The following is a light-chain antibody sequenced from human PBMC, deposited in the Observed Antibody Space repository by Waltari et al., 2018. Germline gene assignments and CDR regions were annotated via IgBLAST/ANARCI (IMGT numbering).Light chain of an antibody. CDR1: QSVDSW. CDR3: QQYKTYSRT. V-gene: IGKV1-5*03. Sequence: DIQMTQSPSSLFTFVGDRVTITCRASQSVDSWLAWYQQKPGKAPNLLIYRTSSLESGVPSRFSGSGSGTEFTLTISSLQPDDFATYYCQQYKTYSRTFGQGTKVEIK. J-gene: IGKJ1*01. CDR2: RTS.